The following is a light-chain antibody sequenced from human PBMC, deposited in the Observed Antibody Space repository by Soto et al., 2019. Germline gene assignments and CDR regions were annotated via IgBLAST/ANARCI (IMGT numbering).Light chain of an antibody. CDR3: CSYAGSSTFHV. CDR2: EGS. CDR1: SSDVGSYNL. Sequence: QSVLTQPASVSGSPGQSITISCTGTSSDVGSYNLVSWYQQHPGKAPKLMIYEGSKRPSGVSNRSSGSKSGNTASLTISGLQAEDEADYYCCSYAGSSTFHVFGTGTKVTVL. J-gene: IGLJ1*01. V-gene: IGLV2-23*03.